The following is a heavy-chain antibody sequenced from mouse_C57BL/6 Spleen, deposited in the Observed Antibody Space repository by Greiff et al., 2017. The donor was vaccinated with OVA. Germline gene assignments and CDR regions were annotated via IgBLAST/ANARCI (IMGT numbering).Heavy chain of an antibody. CDR3: TTRQLRLRHYFDY. Sequence: EVQLVESGAELVRPGASVKLSCTASGFNIKDDYMPWVKQRPEQGLEWIGWIDPENGDTEYASKFQGKATITADTSSNTAYLQLSSLTSEDTAVYYCTTRQLRLRHYFDYWGQGTTLTVSS. CDR1: GFNIKDDY. CDR2: IDPENGDT. J-gene: IGHJ2*01. D-gene: IGHD3-2*02. V-gene: IGHV14-4*01.